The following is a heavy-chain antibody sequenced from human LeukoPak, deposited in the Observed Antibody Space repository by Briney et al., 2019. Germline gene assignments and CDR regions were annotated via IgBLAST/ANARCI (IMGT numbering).Heavy chain of an antibody. V-gene: IGHV4-59*01. CDR1: GGSISSYY. CDR2: IYYSGST. CDR3: ARGIFWFDP. D-gene: IGHD2-15*01. J-gene: IGHJ5*02. Sequence: SETLSLTCTVSGGSISSYYWSWIRQPPGKGLEWIGYIYYSGSTNYNPSLKSRVTISVDTSKNQFSLRLSSVTAADTAVYYCARGIFWFDPWGQGTLVTVSS.